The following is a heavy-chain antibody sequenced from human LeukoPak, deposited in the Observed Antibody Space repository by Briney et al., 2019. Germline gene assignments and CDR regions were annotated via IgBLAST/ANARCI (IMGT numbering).Heavy chain of an antibody. V-gene: IGHV3-33*06. Sequence: GRSLRLSCAASGFTFSSHGMHWVRQAPGKGLEWVAVIWYDGSNKYYADSVKGRFTISRDNSKNTLYLQMNSLRAEDTAVYYCAKECYYDSSNYYYGMDVWGQGTTVTVSS. J-gene: IGHJ6*02. D-gene: IGHD3-22*01. CDR3: AKECYYDSSNYYYGMDV. CDR1: GFTFSSHG. CDR2: IWYDGSNK.